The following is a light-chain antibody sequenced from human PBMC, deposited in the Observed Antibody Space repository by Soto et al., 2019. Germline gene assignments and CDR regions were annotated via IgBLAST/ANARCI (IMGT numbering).Light chain of an antibody. CDR1: SSNFGAGYD. V-gene: IGLV1-40*01. Sequence: QSVLTQPPSVSGAPGQRVTIPCTGSSSNFGAGYDVHWYQQLPGTAPKLLIYGNSNRPSGVPDRFSGSKSGTSASLAITGLQAEEEADYYCQSYDSSLSGYVFGTGTKVTVL. CDR3: QSYDSSLSGYV. CDR2: GNS. J-gene: IGLJ1*01.